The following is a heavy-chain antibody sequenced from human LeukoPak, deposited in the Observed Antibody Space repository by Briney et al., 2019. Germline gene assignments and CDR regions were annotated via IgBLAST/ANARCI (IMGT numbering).Heavy chain of an antibody. CDR1: GFTFSSYS. CDR3: ARGIAVGALGYFDY. J-gene: IGHJ4*02. Sequence: GGSLRLSXAASGFTFSSYSMNWVRQAPGKGLEWVSSISSSSSYIYYADSVKGRFTISRDNAKNSLYLQMNSLRAEDTAVYYCARGIAVGALGYFDYWGQGTLVTVSS. V-gene: IGHV3-21*01. CDR2: ISSSSSYI. D-gene: IGHD6-19*01.